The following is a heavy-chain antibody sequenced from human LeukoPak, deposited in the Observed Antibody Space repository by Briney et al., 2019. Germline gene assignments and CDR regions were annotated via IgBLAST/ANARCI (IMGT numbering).Heavy chain of an antibody. J-gene: IGHJ3*02. Sequence: GASVKVSCKASGYTFTGYYMHWVRQAPGQGLEWMGWINPNSGGTNYAQKFQGRVTMTRDTSISTAYMELSRLRSDDTAVYYCASLKRFPGCSSTSCYVRNAFDIWGQGTMVTVSS. CDR1: GYTFTGYY. CDR3: ASLKRFPGCSSTSCYVRNAFDI. D-gene: IGHD2-2*01. V-gene: IGHV1-2*02. CDR2: INPNSGGT.